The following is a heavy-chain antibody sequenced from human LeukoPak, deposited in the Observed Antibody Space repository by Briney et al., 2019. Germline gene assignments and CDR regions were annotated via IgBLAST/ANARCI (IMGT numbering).Heavy chain of an antibody. V-gene: IGHV3-7*01. CDR2: IKEDESAK. CDR3: ARDVGGSLDY. J-gene: IGHJ4*02. Sequence: GGSLRLSCAASGFTFSSHWMHWVRQAPGKGLEWVANIKEDESAKHQADSVKGRFTIFRDNARNSVYLQMSSLRGEDTAVYYCARDVGGSLDYWGQGTLVTVSS. CDR1: GFTFSSHW. D-gene: IGHD1-26*01.